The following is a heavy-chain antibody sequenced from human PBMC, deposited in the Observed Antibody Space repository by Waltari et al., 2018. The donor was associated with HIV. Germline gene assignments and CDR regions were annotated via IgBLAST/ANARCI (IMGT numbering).Heavy chain of an antibody. Sequence: QVQLQESGPGLVKPSQTLSLTCTVSGGSISSAGFYWSWIRQHPGKGLEWIGNLYYTGSTYYNPSLKSRVTISIDTSNNQFSLNLSSVTAADTAVYYCARDYGSGRGGGMDVWGQGTTVTVSS. V-gene: IGHV4-31*03. CDR3: ARDYGSGRGGGMDV. CDR2: LYYTGST. D-gene: IGHD3-10*01. J-gene: IGHJ6*02. CDR1: GGSISSAGFY.